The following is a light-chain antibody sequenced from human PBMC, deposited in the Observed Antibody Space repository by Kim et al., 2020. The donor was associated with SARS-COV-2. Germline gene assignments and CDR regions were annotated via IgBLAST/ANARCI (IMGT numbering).Light chain of an antibody. CDR2: GAS. V-gene: IGKV3-20*01. Sequence: CRGERAPLSCRASQRVSGRYLARYQQKPGQAPRLLCFGASSRATGIPDRFSGSGSGTDFTLTISRLEPEELAVYYCQQYGSSPRTFGEGTKGDIK. CDR3: QQYGSSPRT. CDR1: QRVSGRY. J-gene: IGKJ1*01.